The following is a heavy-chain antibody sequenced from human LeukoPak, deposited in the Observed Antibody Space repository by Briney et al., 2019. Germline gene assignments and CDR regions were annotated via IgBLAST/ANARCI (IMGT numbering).Heavy chain of an antibody. CDR2: INHNGNVN. CDR3: ARGGGLDV. V-gene: IGHV3-7*03. CDR1: GFTFSSYA. J-gene: IGHJ6*02. D-gene: IGHD3-16*01. Sequence: RSGGSLRLSCAASGFTFSSYAMSWVRQAPGKGLEWVASINHNGNVNYYVDSVRGRSTISRGNAKNSLYLQMSNLRAEDTAVYFCARGGGLDVWGQGATVTVSS.